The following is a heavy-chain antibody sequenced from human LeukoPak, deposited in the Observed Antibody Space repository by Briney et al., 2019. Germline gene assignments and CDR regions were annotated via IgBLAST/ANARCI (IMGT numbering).Heavy chain of an antibody. Sequence: GALVKVSCKASGYTFTGYYMHWVRQAPGQGLEWMGWINPNSGGTNYAQKFQGRVTMTRDTSISTAYMELSRLRSDDTAVYYCARDYYDSSGYRLIDYWGQGTLVTVSS. V-gene: IGHV1-2*02. D-gene: IGHD3-22*01. CDR2: INPNSGGT. CDR1: GYTFTGYY. CDR3: ARDYYDSSGYRLIDY. J-gene: IGHJ4*02.